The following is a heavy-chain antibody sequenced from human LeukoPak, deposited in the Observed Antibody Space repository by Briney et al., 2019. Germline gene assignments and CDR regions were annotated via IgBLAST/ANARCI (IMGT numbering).Heavy chain of an antibody. D-gene: IGHD2-2*01. CDR3: AKGYCRGNSCYDDRGAFDY. CDR1: GCSISSGNY. Sequence: SETLSLTCPVSGCSISSGNYWGWIRLPPGKGLQWIGSIYHSGSTYYNPSLKSRVTISVDTSQNQFSLKLSSVTAADTAVYYCAKGYCRGNSCYDDRGAFDYWGQGTLVTVSS. CDR2: IYHSGST. V-gene: IGHV4-38-2*02. J-gene: IGHJ4*02.